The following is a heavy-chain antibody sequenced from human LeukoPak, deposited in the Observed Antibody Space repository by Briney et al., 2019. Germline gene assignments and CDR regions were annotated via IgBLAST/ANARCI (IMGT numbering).Heavy chain of an antibody. V-gene: IGHV4-59*08. CDR2: IYYSGST. J-gene: IGHJ4*02. Sequence: PSETLSLTCTVSGGSISSYYWNWIRQPPGEGLEWIGYIYYSGSTNYNPSLKSRVTISVDTSKNQFSLKLSSVTAADTAVYYCARQRITGTTPHFDYWGQGTLVTVSS. CDR3: ARQRITGTTPHFDY. D-gene: IGHD1-20*01. CDR1: GGSISSYY.